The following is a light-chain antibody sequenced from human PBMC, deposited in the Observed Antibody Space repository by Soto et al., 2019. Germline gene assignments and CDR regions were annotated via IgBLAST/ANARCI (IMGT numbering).Light chain of an antibody. J-gene: IGLJ1*01. CDR1: SSDVGGYNY. V-gene: IGLV2-11*01. CDR3: CSYAGSYTFDV. Sequence: QSALTLPGSVSGSPGQSVIISRQGTSSDVGGYNYVSWYQQHPGKAPKLMIYDVSKRPSGVPDRFSGSKSGNTASLTISGLQAEDEADYYCCSYAGSYTFDVFGTGTKVTVL. CDR2: DVS.